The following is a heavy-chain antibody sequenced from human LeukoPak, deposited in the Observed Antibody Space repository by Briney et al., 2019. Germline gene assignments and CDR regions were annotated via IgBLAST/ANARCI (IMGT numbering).Heavy chain of an antibody. V-gene: IGHV3-23*01. J-gene: IGHJ4*02. CDR1: GFTFSSYA. CDR2: IGGNGVST. D-gene: IGHD3-22*01. Sequence: GGSLRLSCATSGFTFSSYAMSWVRQAPGKGLEWVSAIGGNGVSTYYADSVKGRFTISRDNSKNTLYLQMNSLRAEDTAVYYCTKAPLSYDSSGPFDYWGQGTLVTVSS. CDR3: TKAPLSYDSSGPFDY.